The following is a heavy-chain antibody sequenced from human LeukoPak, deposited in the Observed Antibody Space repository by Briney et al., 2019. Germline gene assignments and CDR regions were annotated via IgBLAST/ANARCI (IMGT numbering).Heavy chain of an antibody. CDR3: ARVVTVTYFDY. V-gene: IGHV3-21*01. Sequence: GGSLRLSCAASGFTFSSYSMNWVRQAPGKGLEWVSSISSSSSYIYYADSVKGRFTISRDNSKDTLYLQMNSLRAEDTAVYYCARVVTVTYFDYWGQGTLVTVSS. D-gene: IGHD4-17*01. CDR2: ISSSSSYI. CDR1: GFTFSSYS. J-gene: IGHJ4*02.